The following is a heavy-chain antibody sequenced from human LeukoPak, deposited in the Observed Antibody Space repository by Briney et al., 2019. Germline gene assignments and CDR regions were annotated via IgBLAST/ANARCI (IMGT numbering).Heavy chain of an antibody. CDR1: GGTFSSYA. J-gene: IGHJ3*02. CDR3: ASIVVVVAAKDAFDI. CDR2: IIPILGIA. Sequence: SVKVPCKASGGTFSSYAISWVRQAPGQGLEWMGRIIPILGIANYAQKFQGRVTITADKSTSTAYMELSSLRSEDTAVYYCASIVVVVAAKDAFDIWGQGTMVTVSS. D-gene: IGHD2-15*01. V-gene: IGHV1-69*04.